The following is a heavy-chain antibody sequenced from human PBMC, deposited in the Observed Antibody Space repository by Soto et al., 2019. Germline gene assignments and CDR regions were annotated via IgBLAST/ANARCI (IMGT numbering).Heavy chain of an antibody. J-gene: IGHJ5*02. D-gene: IGHD2-2*03. V-gene: IGHV4-59*01. Sequence: QVQLQESGPGLVKPSETLSLTCTVSGDSINNYYWNWFRQPPGKGLEWIGYIYYSGSTSYNPSLQSRVTISVDTSKNQFSLKLRSVTTADTAVYYCARDSSSGYHWFDPWGQGTLVTVSS. CDR2: IYYSGST. CDR3: ARDSSSGYHWFDP. CDR1: GDSINNYY.